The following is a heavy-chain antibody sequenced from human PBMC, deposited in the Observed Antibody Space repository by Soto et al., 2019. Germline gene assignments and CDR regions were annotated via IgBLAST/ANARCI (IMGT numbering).Heavy chain of an antibody. CDR1: GGTFSSYA. D-gene: IGHD1-1*01. Sequence: SVKVSCKASGGTFSSYAISWVRQAPGQGLEWMGGIIPIFGTANYAQKFQGRVTITADESTSTAYMELSSLRSEDTAVYYCARDGIDWNDQLHHNWFDLWGQCTVVTVSS. J-gene: IGHJ5*02. CDR3: ARDGIDWNDQLHHNWFDL. V-gene: IGHV1-69*13. CDR2: IIPIFGTA.